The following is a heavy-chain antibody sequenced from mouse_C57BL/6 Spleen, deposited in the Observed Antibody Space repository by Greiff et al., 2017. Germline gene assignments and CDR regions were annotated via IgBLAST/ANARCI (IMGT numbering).Heavy chain of an antibody. CDR3: ATIYYDYDWYAMDY. Sequence: EVQLVESGGGLVQPGGSLSLSCAASGFTFTDYYMSWVRQPPGKALEWLGFIRNKANGYTTEYSASVKGRFTISRDNSQSILYLQMNALRAEDSSTYYCATIYYDYDWYAMDYWGQGTSVTVSS. V-gene: IGHV7-3*01. CDR1: GFTFTDYY. CDR2: IRNKANGYTT. D-gene: IGHD2-4*01. J-gene: IGHJ4*01.